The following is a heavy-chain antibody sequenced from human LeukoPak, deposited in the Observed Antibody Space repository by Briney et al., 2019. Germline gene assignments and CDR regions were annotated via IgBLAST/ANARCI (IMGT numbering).Heavy chain of an antibody. V-gene: IGHV3-21*01. J-gene: IGHJ4*02. CDR1: GFTFSSYS. CDR3: ARDDCSGGSCYGAFDY. CDR2: ISSSSSYI. D-gene: IGHD2-15*01. Sequence: GGSLRLSCAASGFTFSSYSMNWVRQAPGKGLEWVSSISSSSSYIYYADSVKGRFTISRDNAKNSLYLQMNSLRAEDTAVYYCARDDCSGGSCYGAFDYWGQGTLVTVSS.